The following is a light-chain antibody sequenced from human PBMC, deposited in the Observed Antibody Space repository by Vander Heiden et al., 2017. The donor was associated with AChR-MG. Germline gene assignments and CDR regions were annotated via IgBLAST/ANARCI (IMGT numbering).Light chain of an antibody. Sequence: SSELTQDPVVSLAWGQTIRITCQGDSLRTYYANWYQQKPGQAPLLVIYVKNNRPSGIPDRFSGSSSGNTASLTITGAQAEDEADYYCNSRDSSGNHYVFGTGTKVTVL. J-gene: IGLJ1*01. CDR2: VKN. V-gene: IGLV3-19*01. CDR1: SLRTYY. CDR3: NSRDSSGNHYV.